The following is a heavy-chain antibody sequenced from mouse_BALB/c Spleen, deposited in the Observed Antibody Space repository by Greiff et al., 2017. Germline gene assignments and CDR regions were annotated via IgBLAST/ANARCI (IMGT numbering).Heavy chain of an antibody. J-gene: IGHJ3*01. CDR2: ISSGGSYT. D-gene: IGHD2-4*01. CDR1: GFTFSSYA. CDR3: ARLGGDDFWFAY. Sequence: DVKLVESGGGLVKPGGSLKLSCAASGFTFSSYAMSWVRQTPEKRLEWVATISSGGSYTYYPDSVKGRFTISRDNAKNTLYLQMSSLRSEDTAMYYCARLGGDDFWFAYWGQGTLVTVSA. V-gene: IGHV5-9-3*01.